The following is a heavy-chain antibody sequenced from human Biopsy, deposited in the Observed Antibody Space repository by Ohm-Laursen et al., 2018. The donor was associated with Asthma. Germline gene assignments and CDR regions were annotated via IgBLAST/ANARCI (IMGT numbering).Heavy chain of an antibody. J-gene: IGHJ4*02. D-gene: IGHD2-2*01. CDR3: AREAGSCISRTCYSLDF. Sequence: GPSVKVSCTSLGGTFNTYVIGWVRQAPGHGLEWMGWINSVFGTTTYPQKFQDRVTITADDSTSTVYMELSSQRSEDTAVYYCAREAGSCISRTCYSLDFWGQGTLVTVSS. CDR2: INSVFGTT. CDR1: GGTFNTYV. V-gene: IGHV1-69*01.